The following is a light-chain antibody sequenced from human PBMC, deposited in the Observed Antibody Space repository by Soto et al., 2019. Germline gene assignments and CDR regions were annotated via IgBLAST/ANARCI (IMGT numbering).Light chain of an antibody. Sequence: QSVLTQPPSASGSPGQSITISCTGTSSDIGGYNYVSWYQQHPGKAPKLLIYEVSKRPSGVPNRFSGSKSGNTASLTVSGLQAEDEADYYCGCISYVGSRVLFGAGTKVTVL. CDR2: EVS. CDR3: ISYVGSRVL. J-gene: IGLJ3*02. CDR1: SSDIGGYNY. V-gene: IGLV2-8*01.